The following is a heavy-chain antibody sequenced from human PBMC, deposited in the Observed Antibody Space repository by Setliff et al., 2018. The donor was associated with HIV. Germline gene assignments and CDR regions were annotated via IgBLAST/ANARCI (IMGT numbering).Heavy chain of an antibody. V-gene: IGHV4-59*12. D-gene: IGHD3-22*01. Sequence: PSETLSLTCTVSGGSISGYYWSWIRQPPGKGLEWTGYIYYNGNTNYNPSLKSRATISVDTSKNQFSLKVTSVTAADTAVYYCARGSYYDTSGYRPGYFDYWGQETLVTVSS. CDR3: ARGSYYDTSGYRPGYFDY. CDR1: GGSISGYY. J-gene: IGHJ4*02. CDR2: IYYNGNT.